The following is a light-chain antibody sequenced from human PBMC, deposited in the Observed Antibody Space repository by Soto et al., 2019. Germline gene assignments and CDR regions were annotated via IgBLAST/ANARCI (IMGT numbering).Light chain of an antibody. Sequence: QSVLTQSPSASASLGASVNLTCTLSSGHSSYAIAWHQQQPEKGPRYLMKLNSDGSHSKGDGIPDRFSGSSSGAERYLTISSLQSEDEADYYCQTWGTPWVFGGGTKLTVL. CDR3: QTWGTPWV. CDR1: SGHSSYA. V-gene: IGLV4-69*01. J-gene: IGLJ3*02. CDR2: LNSDGSH.